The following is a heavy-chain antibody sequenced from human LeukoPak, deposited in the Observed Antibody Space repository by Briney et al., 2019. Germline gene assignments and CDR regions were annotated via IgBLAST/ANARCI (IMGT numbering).Heavy chain of an antibody. Sequence: SETLSLTCTVSGGSINNYYWNWVRQPPGRGLEWIGFVYYSGTTNYNPSLKSRVTISRDTSKNQFSLKLSSVTAADTAVYYCARRRRIVETSRGDGFDIWGQGTMVTVSS. V-gene: IGHV4-59*08. J-gene: IGHJ3*02. CDR1: GGSINNYY. D-gene: IGHD1-26*01. CDR3: ARRRRIVETSRGDGFDI. CDR2: VYYSGTT.